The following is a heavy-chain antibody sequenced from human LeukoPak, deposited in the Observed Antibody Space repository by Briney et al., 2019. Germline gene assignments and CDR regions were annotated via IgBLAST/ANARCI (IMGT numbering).Heavy chain of an antibody. Sequence: SVKVSCKASGGTFSSYTISWVRQAPGQGLECMGRIIPILGIANYAQKFQGRVTITADKSTSTAYMELSSLRSEDTAVYYCARTCGGSCYSQEVNVDYWGQGTLVTVSS. CDR1: GGTFSSYT. CDR3: ARTCGGSCYSQEVNVDY. J-gene: IGHJ4*02. D-gene: IGHD2-15*01. CDR2: IIPILGIA. V-gene: IGHV1-69*02.